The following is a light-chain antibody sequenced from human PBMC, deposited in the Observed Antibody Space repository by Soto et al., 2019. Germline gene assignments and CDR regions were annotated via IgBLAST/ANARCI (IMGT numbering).Light chain of an antibody. CDR1: QSVNKY. V-gene: IGKV3-11*01. CDR2: DAS. CDR3: QQRGDWPPYT. Sequence: EIVLTQSPATLSLSPGERATLSCRASQSVNKYLAWYQQKPGQAPRLLIYDASNRATGIPARFSGSGSGTDFTLTISSLEPEDFAVYYCQQRGDWPPYTFGQGTMVEIK. J-gene: IGKJ2*01.